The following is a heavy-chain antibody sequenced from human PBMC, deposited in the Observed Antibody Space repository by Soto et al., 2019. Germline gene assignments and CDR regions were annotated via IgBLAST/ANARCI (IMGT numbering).Heavy chain of an antibody. J-gene: IGHJ4*02. CDR2: TYYRSKWYN. CDR3: ARVQYDFWSGYLPVPDY. V-gene: IGHV6-1*01. D-gene: IGHD3-3*01. CDR1: GDSVSSNLAS. Sequence: PSQTLSLTCVISGDSVSSNLASWSWIRQSPSRGLEWLGRTYYRSKWYNDYGSSVKGRITINADTSTNQLSLQLNSVTPEDTAVYYCARVQYDFWSGYLPVPDYWGQGTLVTVSS.